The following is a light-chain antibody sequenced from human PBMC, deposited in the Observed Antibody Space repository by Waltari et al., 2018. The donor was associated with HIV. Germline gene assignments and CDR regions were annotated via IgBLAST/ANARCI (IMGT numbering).Light chain of an antibody. CDR1: KKIGTY. CDR3: QQAESFPHT. V-gene: IGKV1-12*01. CDR2: SAS. Sequence: DIQMTQSPSSVSASVGDGVTITCRANKKIGTYLAWYQQKLGRAPQLIIYSASRLQDGVPPRFSGSGSGTNFTLTITNLQPEDFATYYCQQAESFPHTFGGGTDV. J-gene: IGKJ4*01.